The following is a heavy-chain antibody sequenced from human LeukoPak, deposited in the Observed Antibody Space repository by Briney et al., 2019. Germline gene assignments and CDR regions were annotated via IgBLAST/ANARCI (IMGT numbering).Heavy chain of an antibody. CDR3: AREHSGGGNYYDSSGYYRSFGY. Sequence: PGGSLRLSCAPSGFTFSSYSMNWVRQAPGKGLEWVSYISSSRSYIYYADSVKGRFTISRDNAKNSLYLQMSSLRVEDTAVYYCAREHSGGGNYYDSSGYYRSFGYWGQGTPVTVSS. J-gene: IGHJ4*02. CDR2: ISSSRSYI. CDR1: GFTFSSYS. D-gene: IGHD3-22*01. V-gene: IGHV3-21*01.